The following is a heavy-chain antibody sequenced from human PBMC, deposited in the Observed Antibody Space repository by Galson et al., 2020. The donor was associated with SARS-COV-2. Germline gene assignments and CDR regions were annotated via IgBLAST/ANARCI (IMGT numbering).Heavy chain of an antibody. CDR1: GGSFSGYY. CDR3: ARRTYCTGGSCHPFDY. CDR2: INHRGKT. D-gene: IGHD2-8*02. Sequence: SETLSLTCSVDGGSFSGYYWTWIRQAPGKGLEWIGEINHRGKTNYNPSLKSRLTISVDTSKNQFSLKLDSTTAADTAFYYCARRTYCTGGSCHPFDYWGQGPLVTVAS. V-gene: IGHV4-34*01. J-gene: IGHJ4*01.